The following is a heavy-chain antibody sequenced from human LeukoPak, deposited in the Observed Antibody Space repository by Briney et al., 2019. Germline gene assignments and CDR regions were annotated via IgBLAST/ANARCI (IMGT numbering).Heavy chain of an antibody. V-gene: IGHV4-59*08. Sequence: SETLSLTCTVSGGSISSYYWSWIRQPPGKGLEWIGYIYYSGSTNYNPSLKSRVTISVDTSKNQFSLKPSSVTAADTAVYYCARHPPHCTNGVCYRWGYYYYGMDVWGQGTTVTVSS. D-gene: IGHD2-8*01. J-gene: IGHJ6*02. CDR3: ARHPPHCTNGVCYRWGYYYYGMDV. CDR1: GGSISSYY. CDR2: IYYSGST.